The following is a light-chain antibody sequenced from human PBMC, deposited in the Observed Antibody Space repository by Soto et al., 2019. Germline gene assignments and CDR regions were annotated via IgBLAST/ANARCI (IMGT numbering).Light chain of an antibody. V-gene: IGKV1-17*03. CDR3: LQHNSYPLT. CDR2: STS. J-gene: IGKJ4*01. CDR1: QAISNY. Sequence: DIQMTQSPTAMSASVGDRVTITCRASQAISNYLAWFQQKPGKVPRRLIYSTSSLQSGVPSRFRGSGSGTEFTLTISSLQPEDSSTYYCLQHNSYPLTFGGGTKVEIK.